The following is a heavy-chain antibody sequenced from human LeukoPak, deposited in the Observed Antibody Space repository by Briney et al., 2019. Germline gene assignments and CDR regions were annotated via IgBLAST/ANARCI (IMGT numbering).Heavy chain of an antibody. CDR2: IIPILGIA. CDR1: GGTFSSYA. CDR3: ARHVGDGPGGY. D-gene: IGHD5-24*01. V-gene: IGHV1-69*04. Sequence: SVKVSCKASGGTFSSYAISWVRQAPGQGLEWMGRIIPILGIANYAQKFQGRVTITADKSTSTAYMELSSLRSEDTAVYYCARHVGDGPGGYWGQGTLVTVSS. J-gene: IGHJ4*02.